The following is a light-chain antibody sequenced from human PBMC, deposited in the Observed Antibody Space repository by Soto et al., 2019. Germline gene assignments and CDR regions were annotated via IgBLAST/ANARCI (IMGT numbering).Light chain of an antibody. CDR2: EVN. CDR1: SSDVGYYNY. Sequence: QSALTQPASVSGSPGQSITISCTRTSSDVGYYNYVSWYRQHPGKAPRLMIYEVNNRPSGVSNRFSGSKSGNTASLTISGLRAEDEADYYCSSCTSSSTLLYVFGTGTKVTVL. V-gene: IGLV2-14*01. J-gene: IGLJ1*01. CDR3: SSCTSSSTLLYV.